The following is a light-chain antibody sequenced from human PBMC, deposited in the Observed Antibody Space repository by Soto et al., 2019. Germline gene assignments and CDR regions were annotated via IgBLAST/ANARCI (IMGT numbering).Light chain of an antibody. V-gene: IGKV3-20*01. CDR3: QQYVSSPFT. CDR1: QSVSSNY. J-gene: IGKJ3*01. Sequence: EIVLTQSPGTLSLSPGEGVTLSCWASQSVSSNYLAWYQQKPGQAPRLLIYGASSRATGIPDRFSGSGSGTDFTLTISRLEPEDFAVYYCQQYVSSPFTFGPGTKVYIK. CDR2: GAS.